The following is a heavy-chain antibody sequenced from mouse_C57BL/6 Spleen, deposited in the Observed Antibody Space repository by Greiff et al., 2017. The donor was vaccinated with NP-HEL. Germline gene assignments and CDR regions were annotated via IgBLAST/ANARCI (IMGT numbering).Heavy chain of an antibody. CDR3: ARGITTVVAPYWYFDV. CDR1: GYTFTSYW. CDR2: IDPSDSET. D-gene: IGHD1-1*01. Sequence: QVQLQQPGAELVRPGSSVKLSCKASGYTFTSYWMHWVKQRPIQGLEWIGNIDPSDSETHYNQKFKDKATLTVDKSSSTAYLQLSSLTSEDSAVYYGARGITTVVAPYWYFDVWGTGTTVTVSS. J-gene: IGHJ1*03. V-gene: IGHV1-52*01.